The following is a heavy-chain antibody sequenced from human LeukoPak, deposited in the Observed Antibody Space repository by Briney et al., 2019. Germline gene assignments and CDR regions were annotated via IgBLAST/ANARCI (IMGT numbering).Heavy chain of an antibody. V-gene: IGHV3-74*01. J-gene: IGHJ4*02. Sequence: GGSLRLSCIASGFSFSTSTMNWVRQAPGKGLVWVSRLSSDGTTTSYADSVRGRFTISRDNTKNTLYLQMNSLRVEDTAVYYCARSLDNCFDYWGRGTLVTVSS. D-gene: IGHD1-1*01. CDR2: LSSDGTTT. CDR3: ARSLDNCFDY. CDR1: GFSFSTST.